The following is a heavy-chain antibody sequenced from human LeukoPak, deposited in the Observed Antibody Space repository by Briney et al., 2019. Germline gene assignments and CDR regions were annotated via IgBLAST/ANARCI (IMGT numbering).Heavy chain of an antibody. CDR2: IYGSGRT. V-gene: IGHV4-61*02. Sequence: PSQTLSLTCTVSGDSISSGSYYWRWIRQPAGKGLEWIGRIYGSGRTNYNLSLKSRVTISVDTSKNQFSLKLSSVTAADTAVYYCARVSYRYSSSWYFRPTSVNFDYWGQGTLVTVSS. CDR3: ARVSYRYSSSWYFRPTSVNFDY. CDR1: GDSISSGSYY. J-gene: IGHJ4*02. D-gene: IGHD6-13*01.